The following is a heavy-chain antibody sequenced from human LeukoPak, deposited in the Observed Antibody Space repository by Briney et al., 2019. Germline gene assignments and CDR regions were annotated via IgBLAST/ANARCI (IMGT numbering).Heavy chain of an antibody. J-gene: IGHJ6*02. V-gene: IGHV3-7*03. CDR1: EFTFSSYW. CDR2: IKQDGSEK. CDR3: ARESPNAGYSSSWYHYYYYYGMDV. D-gene: IGHD6-13*01. Sequence: QSGGSLRLSCAASEFTFSSYWMSWVRQAPGKGLEWVANIKQDGSEKYYVDSVKGRFTISRDNAKNSLYLQMNSLRAEDTAVYYCARESPNAGYSSSWYHYYYYYGMDVWGQGTTVTVSS.